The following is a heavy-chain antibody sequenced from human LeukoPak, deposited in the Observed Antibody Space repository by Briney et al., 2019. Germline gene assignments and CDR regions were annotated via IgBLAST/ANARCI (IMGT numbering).Heavy chain of an antibody. D-gene: IGHD3-3*01. J-gene: IGHJ3*02. CDR2: IYYNGRT. V-gene: IGHV4-39*01. Sequence: SETLSLSCTVSGDSINNNNYYWGWIRQPPGKGLEWIGNIYYNGRTYYSPSLKSRGTISVDTSNNQFSLKLSSVTAADTAVYYCARITDRTIFGEIMHGFDIWGQGTPVTVSS. CDR1: GDSINNNNYY. CDR3: ARITDRTIFGEIMHGFDI.